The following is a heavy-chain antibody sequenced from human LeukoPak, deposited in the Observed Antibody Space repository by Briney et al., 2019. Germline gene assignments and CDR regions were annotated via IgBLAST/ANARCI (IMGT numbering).Heavy chain of an antibody. D-gene: IGHD5-24*01. CDR3: ASRRKGMSTAGFDF. CDR2: IYPGDSDT. Sequence: GESLKISCKGSGYSFNNYWIGWVRQMPGKGLEWMGIIYPGDSDTRYNPSFQGQVTISAEKSISTAYLQWSSLKASDTALYYCASRRKGMSTAGFDFWGQGTLVTVSS. J-gene: IGHJ4*02. V-gene: IGHV5-51*01. CDR1: GYSFNNYW.